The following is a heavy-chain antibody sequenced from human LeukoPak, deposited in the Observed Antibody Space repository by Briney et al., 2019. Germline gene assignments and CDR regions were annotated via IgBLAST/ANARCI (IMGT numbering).Heavy chain of an antibody. CDR1: GGSISGYY. J-gene: IGHJ6*02. CDR2: VYYSGSS. Sequence: SETLSLTCTVSGGSISGYYWSWIRPPPAKGVEWIGDVYYSGSSNYNPSLKSRVTISVDTSKNQLSLKLSSVTAADTAVYYCARQPLGKYGMDVWGQGTTVTVSS. V-gene: IGHV4-59*08. D-gene: IGHD4-23*01. CDR3: ARQPLGKYGMDV.